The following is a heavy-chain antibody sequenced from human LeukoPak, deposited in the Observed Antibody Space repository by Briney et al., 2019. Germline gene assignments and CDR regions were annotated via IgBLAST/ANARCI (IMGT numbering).Heavy chain of an antibody. J-gene: IGHJ4*02. CDR1: GGSISSGGYY. Sequence: SQTLSLTCTVSGGSISSGGYYWSWIRQHPGKGLEWIGYIYYSGSTYYNPSLKSRVTISVDRSKNQFSLKLSSVTAADTAVYYCARDQASGIDYWGQGTLVTVSS. V-gene: IGHV4-31*03. D-gene: IGHD3-10*01. CDR3: ARDQASGIDY. CDR2: IYYSGST.